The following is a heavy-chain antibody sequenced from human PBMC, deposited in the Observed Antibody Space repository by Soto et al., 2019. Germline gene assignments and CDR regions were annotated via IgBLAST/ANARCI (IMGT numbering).Heavy chain of an antibody. V-gene: IGHV1-69*12. D-gene: IGHD6-19*01. CDR3: AKGAVAGTPASYYYYGMDV. J-gene: IGHJ6*02. CDR1: GGTFRTYA. Sequence: QVQLLQSGAEVKKPGSSVRVSCEASGGTFRTYAISWVRQAPGQGLEWMGEIIPIFGTVNYAQKFQGRVTTTADESTTTVYMELRSLRSEDTAVYYCAKGAVAGTPASYYYYGMDVLGQGTTVTVSS. CDR2: IIPIFGTV.